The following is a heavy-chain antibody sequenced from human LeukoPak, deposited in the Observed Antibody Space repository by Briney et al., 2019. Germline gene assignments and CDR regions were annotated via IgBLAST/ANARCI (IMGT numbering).Heavy chain of an antibody. CDR1: GYTFTSYD. CDR2: VNPNSGNT. D-gene: IGHD3-22*01. V-gene: IGHV1-8*01. Sequence: ASVKVSCKTSGYTFTSYDLNWVRQATGQGLKWMGWVNPNSGNTGYAQKFQGRVTMTMDPSISTAYMELSSLRSEDTAVYYCVRRSDDYDSSAYYHWGQGTLVTVSS. J-gene: IGHJ4*02. CDR3: VRRSDDYDSSAYYH.